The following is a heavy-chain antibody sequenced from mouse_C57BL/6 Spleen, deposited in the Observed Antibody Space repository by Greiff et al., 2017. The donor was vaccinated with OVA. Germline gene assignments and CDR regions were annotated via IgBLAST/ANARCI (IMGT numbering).Heavy chain of an antibody. CDR1: GYTFTSYW. Sequence: VQLQQPGAELVRPGSSVKLSCKASGYTFTSYWMHWVKQRPIQGLEWIGNIDPSDSETHYNQKFKDKATLTVDKSSSTAYMQLSSLTSEDSAVYYCAREYVYAMDYWGQGTSVTVSS. CDR3: AREYVYAMDY. J-gene: IGHJ4*01. D-gene: IGHD5-1*01. V-gene: IGHV1-52*01. CDR2: IDPSDSET.